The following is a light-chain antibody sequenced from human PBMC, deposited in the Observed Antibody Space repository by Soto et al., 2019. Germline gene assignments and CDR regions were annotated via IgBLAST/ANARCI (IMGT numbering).Light chain of an antibody. Sequence: EIVLTQSPGTLSLSPGERATLSCRASQSVSSSYLAWYQHKPGQAPRLLIYGASSRATGIPDRFSGSGSGTDVTLIISRLEPEDCAVYYCQQYGSSPHTFGQGTKLEIK. CDR1: QSVSSSY. CDR3: QQYGSSPHT. CDR2: GAS. V-gene: IGKV3-20*01. J-gene: IGKJ2*01.